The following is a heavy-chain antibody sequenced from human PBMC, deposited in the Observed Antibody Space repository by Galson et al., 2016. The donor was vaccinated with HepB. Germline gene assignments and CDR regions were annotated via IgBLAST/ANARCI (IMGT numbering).Heavy chain of an antibody. D-gene: IGHD4-17*01. Sequence: ETLSLTCGVSGDSMSSHDWWSWIRQPPGKGLEWIGEIHPSGSTNSNPSLKSRVTISVDRSRKQFYLRLYSVTAADTAVYYCARAFAVNGAFDIWGQGTMVTVSS. V-gene: IGHV4-4*02. CDR2: IHPSGST. J-gene: IGHJ3*02. CDR3: ARAFAVNGAFDI. CDR1: GDSMSSHDW.